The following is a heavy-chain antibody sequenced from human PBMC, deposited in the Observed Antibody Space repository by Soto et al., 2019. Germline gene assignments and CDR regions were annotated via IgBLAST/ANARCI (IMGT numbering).Heavy chain of an antibody. CDR2: INHSGST. D-gene: IGHD3-3*01. J-gene: IGHJ6*03. Sequence: SETLSLTCAVYGGSFSGYYWSWIRQPPGKGLEWIGEINHSGSTNYNPSLKSRVTISVDTSKNQFSLKLSSVTAADTAVYYCARKRGQSGSGYYFSDYYYYMDVWGKGTTVTVSS. CDR1: GGSFSGYY. V-gene: IGHV4-34*01. CDR3: ARKRGQSGSGYYFSDYYYYMDV.